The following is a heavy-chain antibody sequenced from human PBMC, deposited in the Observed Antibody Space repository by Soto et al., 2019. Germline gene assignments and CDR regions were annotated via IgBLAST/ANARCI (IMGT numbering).Heavy chain of an antibody. CDR1: GYTFTGYF. J-gene: IGHJ5*02. CDR3: ARGGCTSLAPLP. V-gene: IGHV1-2*02. Sequence: ASVKVSCKASGYTFTGYFIHWVRQAPRQGLEWVGYINPNSGATKYAPRFQGRDTMTSDTSIRTAYMDLSNLRSDDTAVYDCARGGCTSLAPLPWGRETLVTISS. D-gene: IGHD2-8*01. CDR2: INPNSGAT.